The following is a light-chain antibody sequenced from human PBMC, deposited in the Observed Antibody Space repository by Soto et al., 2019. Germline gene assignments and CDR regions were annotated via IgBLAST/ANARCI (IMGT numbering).Light chain of an antibody. J-gene: IGKJ1*01. CDR3: QHYNIYSEA. V-gene: IGKV1-5*03. Sequence: DIQMTQSPSTLSGSVGDRVTITCRASQTISSWLAWYQQKPGKAPKLLIYKASTLKSGVPSRFSGSGSGTEFTLTISSLQPADVATYYCQHYNIYSEAFGQGTQVELK. CDR1: QTISSW. CDR2: KAS.